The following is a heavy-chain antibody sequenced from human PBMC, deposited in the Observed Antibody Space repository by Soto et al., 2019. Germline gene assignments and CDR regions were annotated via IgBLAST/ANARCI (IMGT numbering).Heavy chain of an antibody. CDR1: GFTFSSYG. CDR3: AREGNQYNYGKKPFDY. J-gene: IGHJ4*02. CDR2: IWYDGSNK. V-gene: IGHV3-33*01. Sequence: GGSLRLSCAASGFTFSSYGMHWVRQAPGKGLEWVAVIWYDGSNKYYADSVKGRFTISRDNSKNTLYLQMNSLRAEDTAVYYCAREGNQYNYGKKPFDYWGQGTLVTVSS. D-gene: IGHD5-18*01.